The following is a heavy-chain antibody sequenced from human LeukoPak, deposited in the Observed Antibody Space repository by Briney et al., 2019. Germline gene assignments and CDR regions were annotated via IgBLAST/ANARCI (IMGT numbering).Heavy chain of an antibody. D-gene: IGHD3-22*01. CDR1: GGSIDSYY. Sequence: KPSETLSLTCTVSGGSIDSYYWSWIRQPAGKGLEWIGRIYTSGSTNYNPSLKSRVTMSVDTSKNQFSLKLSSVTAADTAVYYCASRPINYYDSSGYLEYWGQGTLVTVSS. V-gene: IGHV4-4*07. CDR2: IYTSGST. J-gene: IGHJ4*02. CDR3: ASRPINYYDSSGYLEY.